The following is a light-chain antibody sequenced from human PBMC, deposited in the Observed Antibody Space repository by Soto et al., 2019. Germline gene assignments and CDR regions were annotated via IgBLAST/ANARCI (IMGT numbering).Light chain of an antibody. CDR2: EVT. J-gene: IGLJ1*01. V-gene: IGLV2-14*01. Sequence: QSALTQPASVSGSPGQSVTISCTGTSSDVGGYNYVSWYQHHPGEAPKLMIYEVTHRPSGVSNRFSGSKSGNTASLTIPGLQAEDEADYYCSSYTSISTYVFGTGTKLTVL. CDR1: SSDVGGYNY. CDR3: SSYTSISTYV.